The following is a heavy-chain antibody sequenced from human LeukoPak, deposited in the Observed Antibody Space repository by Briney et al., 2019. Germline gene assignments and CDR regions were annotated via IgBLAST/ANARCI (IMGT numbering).Heavy chain of an antibody. CDR1: GINLSSCA. V-gene: IGHV3-23*01. CDR3: AKDGHCPDSICPTNIAAAGYVDS. CDR2: ISGKGANP. Sequence: GSLRLSCATSGINLSSCALTWVRQAPGKGLELVSSISGKGANPYYADSVKGRLTISRDNSKNMVYLQMSSLRAEDTAIYFCAKDGHCPDSICPTNIAAAGYVDSWGQGTLVTVSS. D-gene: IGHD6-25*01. J-gene: IGHJ4*02.